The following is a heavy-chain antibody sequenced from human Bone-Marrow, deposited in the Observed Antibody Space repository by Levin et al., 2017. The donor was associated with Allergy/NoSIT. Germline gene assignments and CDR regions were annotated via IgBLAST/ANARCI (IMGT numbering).Heavy chain of an antibody. CDR1: GFTFSSYW. J-gene: IGHJ4*02. Sequence: GESLKISCAASGFTFSSYWMSWVRQAPGKGLEWVANIKQDGSEKYYVDSVKGRFTISRDNAKNSLYLQMNSLRAEDTAVYYCARNPSRFVGLDYWGQGTLVTVSS. CDR2: IKQDGSEK. D-gene: IGHD3-3*01. CDR3: ARNPSRFVGLDY. V-gene: IGHV3-7*01.